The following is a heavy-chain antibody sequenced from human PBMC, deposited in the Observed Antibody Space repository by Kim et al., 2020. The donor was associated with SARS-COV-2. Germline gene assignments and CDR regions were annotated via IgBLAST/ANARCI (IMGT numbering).Heavy chain of an antibody. J-gene: IGHJ5*02. V-gene: IGHV4-30-4*07. Sequence: PSLKSRVIISVDTSKNQFSLKLSSVTAADTAVYYCARSTGYSYGPGWFDPWGRGTLVTVSS. D-gene: IGHD5-18*01. CDR3: ARSTGYSYGPGWFDP.